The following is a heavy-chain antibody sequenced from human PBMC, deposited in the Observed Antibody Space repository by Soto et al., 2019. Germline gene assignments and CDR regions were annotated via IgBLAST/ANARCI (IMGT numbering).Heavy chain of an antibody. CDR3: AIRYYYDSSGLSFDY. Sequence: PSETLSLTCAVSGGSISSSNWWSWVRQPPGKGLEWIGEIYHSGSTNYNPSLKSRVTISVDKSKNQFSLKLSSVTAADTAVYYCAIRYYYDSSGLSFDYWGQGTLVTVSS. V-gene: IGHV4-4*02. CDR1: GGSISSSNW. D-gene: IGHD3-22*01. J-gene: IGHJ4*02. CDR2: IYHSGST.